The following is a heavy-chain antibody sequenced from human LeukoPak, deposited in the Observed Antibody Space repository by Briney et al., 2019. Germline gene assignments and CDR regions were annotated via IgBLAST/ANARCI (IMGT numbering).Heavy chain of an antibody. CDR3: AGQTDYHGSGTYYGVFDP. CDR2: IYSSGST. V-gene: IGHV4-39*01. D-gene: IGHD3-10*01. J-gene: IGHJ5*02. Sequence: SETLSLTCTVSGSSISRSTYYWALVRQPPGKGLEWIGSIYSSGSTYYSPSLKNRVTISVDTSKNQFSLKLRSVTAADTAVYYCAGQTDYHGSGTYYGVFDPWGQGTLVTVSS. CDR1: GSSISRSTYY.